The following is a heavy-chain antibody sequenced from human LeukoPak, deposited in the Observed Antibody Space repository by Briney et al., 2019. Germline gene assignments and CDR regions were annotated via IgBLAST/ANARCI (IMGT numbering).Heavy chain of an antibody. V-gene: IGHV1-2*02. Sequence: ASVKVSCKASGYTFTGYYMHWVRQAPGQGLEWMGWINPNSGGTNYAQKFQGRVTMTRDTSISTAYMELSRLRSDDTAVYYCAREGSLGYYSSTSCSGPFDPWGQGTLVTVSS. J-gene: IGHJ5*02. CDR2: INPNSGGT. D-gene: IGHD2-2*01. CDR1: GYTFTGYY. CDR3: AREGSLGYYSSTSCSGPFDP.